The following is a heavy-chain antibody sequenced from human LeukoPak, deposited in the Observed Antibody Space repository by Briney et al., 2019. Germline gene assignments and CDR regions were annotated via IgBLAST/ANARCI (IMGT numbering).Heavy chain of an antibody. Sequence: GASVKVSCKASGGTFSSYAISWVRQAPGQGLEWTGGIIPIFGTANYAQKFQGRVTITADESTSTAYMELSSLRSEDTAVYYCARESSSAGVNWFDPWGQGTLVTVSS. J-gene: IGHJ5*02. CDR2: IIPIFGTA. D-gene: IGHD2-2*01. V-gene: IGHV1-69*13. CDR1: GGTFSSYA. CDR3: ARESSSAGVNWFDP.